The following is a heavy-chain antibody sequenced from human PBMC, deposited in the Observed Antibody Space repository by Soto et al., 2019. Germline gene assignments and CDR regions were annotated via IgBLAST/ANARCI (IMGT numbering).Heavy chain of an antibody. D-gene: IGHD5-18*01. CDR3: ARAEQLWSPTIIGY. V-gene: IGHV1-8*01. Sequence: ASVKVSCKASGYTFTSYDINWVRQATGQGLEWMGWMNPNSGNTGYAQKFQGRVTMTRNTSISTAYMELSSLRSEDTAVYYCARAEQLWSPTIIGYWGQGTLVTVSS. J-gene: IGHJ4*02. CDR1: GYTFTSYD. CDR2: MNPNSGNT.